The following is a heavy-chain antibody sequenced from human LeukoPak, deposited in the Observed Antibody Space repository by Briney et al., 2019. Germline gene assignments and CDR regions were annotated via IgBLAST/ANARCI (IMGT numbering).Heavy chain of an antibody. CDR1: GFTFSSYA. V-gene: IGHV3-23*01. CDR2: ISGSGGST. CDR3: AKVGSVVQGVTPLDY. J-gene: IGHJ4*02. Sequence: PGGSLRLSCAASGFTFSSYAMSWVRQAPGKGLVWVSAISGSGGSTYYADSVKGRFTISRDNSKNTLYLQMNSLRAEDTAVYYCAKVGSVVQGVTPLDYWGQGTLVTVSS. D-gene: IGHD3-10*01.